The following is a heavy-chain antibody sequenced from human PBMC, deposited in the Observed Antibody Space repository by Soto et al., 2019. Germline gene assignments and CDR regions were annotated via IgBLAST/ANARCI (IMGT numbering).Heavy chain of an antibody. V-gene: IGHV3-15*01. CDR1: GFTFSNAW. CDR2: IKSKTDGGTT. D-gene: IGHD2-2*01. CDR3: TTETLPDXVVVPAAIRYYYYGMDV. Sequence: GGSLRLSCAASGFTFSNAWMSWVRQAPGKGPEWVGRIKSKTDGGTTDYAAPVKGRFTISRDDSKNTLYLQMNSLKTEDTAVYYCTTETLPDXVVVPAAIRYYYYGMDVWGQGTTVTVSS. J-gene: IGHJ6*02.